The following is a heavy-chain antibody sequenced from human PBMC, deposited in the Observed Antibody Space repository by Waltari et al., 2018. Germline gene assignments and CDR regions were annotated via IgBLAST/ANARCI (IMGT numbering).Heavy chain of an antibody. V-gene: IGHV1-2*02. Sequence: QVQLVQSGAEVKKPGASVKVSCKASGYTFTGYYMHWVRQAPGQGLEWMGWINPNSGGTNYAQKFQGRGTMTRDTSISTAYMELSRLRSDDTAVYYCARGEGDYGGNLLYYYGMDVWGQGTTVTVSS. J-gene: IGHJ6*02. CDR2: INPNSGGT. CDR1: GYTFTGYY. D-gene: IGHD4-17*01. CDR3: ARGEGDYGGNLLYYYGMDV.